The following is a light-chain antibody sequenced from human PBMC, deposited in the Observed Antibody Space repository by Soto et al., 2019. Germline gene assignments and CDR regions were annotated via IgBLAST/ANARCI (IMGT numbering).Light chain of an antibody. CDR3: AAWDGSLNNVL. Sequence: QSVLTQPPSASGTPGQRVTISCSGSGSSIETNTVNSYRQLPGTAPKLLIYGNNQRPSGVPDRFSGSKSGTSASLAISGLQSEDEADYYCAAWDGSLNNVLFGGGTKVTVL. J-gene: IGLJ2*01. CDR2: GNN. V-gene: IGLV1-44*01. CDR1: GSSIETNT.